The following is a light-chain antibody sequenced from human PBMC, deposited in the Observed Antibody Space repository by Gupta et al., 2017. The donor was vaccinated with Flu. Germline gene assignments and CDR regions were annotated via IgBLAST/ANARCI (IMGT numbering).Light chain of an antibody. Sequence: QSPLTQPASVSGSPGQSITISCSVPSSDIGGSNYVSWYQQHPGKAPKLIIYEVTYPPSGVSNRFSGSKSGNTASLTISGLQAGDEADYYCCSFTDSRTWVFGGGTKLAVL. CDR3: CSFTDSRTWV. J-gene: IGLJ3*02. V-gene: IGLV2-14*01. CDR2: EVT. CDR1: SSDIGGSNY.